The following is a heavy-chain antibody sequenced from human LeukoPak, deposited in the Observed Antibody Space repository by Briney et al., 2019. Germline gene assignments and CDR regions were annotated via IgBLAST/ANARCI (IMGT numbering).Heavy chain of an antibody. V-gene: IGHV1-2*02. Sequence: ASVKVSCKASGYTFTGYYIHWVRQAPGQGLEWMGWINPNSGGTKYAQKFQGRVTMTRDTSITTAYMDLNRLSSDDTAVYYCGSGGPTVGSGSYYFDYWGQGALVTVSS. CDR3: GSGGPTVGSGSYYFDY. CDR1: GYTFTGYY. J-gene: IGHJ4*02. CDR2: INPNSGGT. D-gene: IGHD3-10*01.